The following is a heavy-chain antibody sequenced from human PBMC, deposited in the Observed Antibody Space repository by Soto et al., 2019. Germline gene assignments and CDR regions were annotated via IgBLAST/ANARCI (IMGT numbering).Heavy chain of an antibody. J-gene: IGHJ4*02. CDR1: GFTFSSYW. CDR3: ARVECGGDCAFDY. Sequence: EVQLVESGGGLVQPGGSLRLSCAASGFTFSSYWMSWVRQAPGKGLKWVANIKQDGSEKYYVDSVKGRFTISRDNAKNSLYQQMNSLRAEDTAVYYCARVECGGDCAFDYWGQGTLVTVSS. D-gene: IGHD2-21*02. CDR2: IKQDGSEK. V-gene: IGHV3-7*01.